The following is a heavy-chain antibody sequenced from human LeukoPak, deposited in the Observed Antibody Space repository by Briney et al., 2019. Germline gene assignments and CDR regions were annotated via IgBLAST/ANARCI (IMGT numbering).Heavy chain of an antibody. J-gene: IGHJ4*02. CDR3: AREGLYSSGWTFDY. V-gene: IGHV3-48*02. CDR2: ISSSSSTI. Sequence: SGGSLRLSCAASGFTFSSYSMNWVRQDPGKGLEWVSYISSSSSTIYYADSVKGRFTISRDNAKNSLYLQMNSLRDEDTAVYYCAREGLYSSGWTFDYWGQGTLVTVSS. CDR1: GFTFSSYS. D-gene: IGHD6-19*01.